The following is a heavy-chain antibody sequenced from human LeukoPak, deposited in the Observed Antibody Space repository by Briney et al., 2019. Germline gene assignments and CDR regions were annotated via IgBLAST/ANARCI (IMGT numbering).Heavy chain of an antibody. V-gene: IGHV4-59*01. D-gene: IGHD6-19*01. J-gene: IGHJ3*02. CDR2: IYYSGST. Sequence: SETLSLTCTVSGGSISSYYWSWIRQPPGKGLEWIGYIYYSGSTYYNPSLRSRVTISVDTSKNQFSLKLSSVTAADTAVYYCARDATSGWYGGNDAFDIWGQGTTVTVSS. CDR1: GGSISSYY. CDR3: ARDATSGWYGGNDAFDI.